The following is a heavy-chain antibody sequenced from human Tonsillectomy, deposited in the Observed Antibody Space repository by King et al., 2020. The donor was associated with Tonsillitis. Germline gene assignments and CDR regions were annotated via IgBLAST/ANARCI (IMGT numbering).Heavy chain of an antibody. CDR2: ISYDGSNK. V-gene: IGHV3-30*03. CDR3: ATAIYGSGFY. D-gene: IGHD3-10*01. J-gene: IGHJ4*02. Sequence: VQLVESGGGVVQPGRSLRLSCAASGFTFSSYGMHWVRQAPGKGLEWVAVISYDGSNKYYADSVKGRFNISRDNSKNTLYLQMNSLRDEDTAVYYCATAIYGSGFYWGQGTLVTVSS. CDR1: GFTFSSYG.